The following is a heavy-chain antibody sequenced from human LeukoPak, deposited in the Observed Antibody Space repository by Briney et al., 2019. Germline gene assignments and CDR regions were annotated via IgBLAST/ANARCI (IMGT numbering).Heavy chain of an antibody. CDR2: ISYHGSNK. Sequence: GGSLRLSCAASGFTFGSYAMHWVRQAPGKGLEWVAVISYHGSNKYYADSAKGRFTISRDNSKKTVFLQMNSLRAEDTAVYYCARGMYYYDSSDIGGGYYFDYWGQGTLVTVSS. V-gene: IGHV3-30-3*01. CDR3: ARGMYYYDSSDIGGGYYFDY. CDR1: GFTFGSYA. D-gene: IGHD3-22*01. J-gene: IGHJ4*02.